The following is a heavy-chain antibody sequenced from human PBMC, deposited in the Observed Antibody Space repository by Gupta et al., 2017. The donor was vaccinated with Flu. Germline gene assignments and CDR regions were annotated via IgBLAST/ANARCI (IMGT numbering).Heavy chain of an antibody. CDR1: FTFSRYA. CDR2: MSTSAGST. CDR3: AKPEGYYFDY. J-gene: IGHJ4*02. Sequence: FTFSRYAMNWVRQAPGKGLEWVSGMSTSAGSTKYADSVKGRFTVSRDNSKNTVYLQMNSLRVEDTAVYYCAKPEGYYFDYWGQGTLVTVSS. V-gene: IGHV3-23*01.